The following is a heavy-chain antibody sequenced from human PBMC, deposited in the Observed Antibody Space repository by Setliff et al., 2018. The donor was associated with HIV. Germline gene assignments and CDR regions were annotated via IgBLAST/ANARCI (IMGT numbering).Heavy chain of an antibody. J-gene: IGHJ5*02. D-gene: IGHD3-22*01. CDR1: GYIFSKSA. CDR3: ARDIYYYDSRGHYFAFDP. V-gene: IGHV1-3*01. CDR2: INAANGHA. Sequence: ASVKVSCKASGYIFSKSAIHWVRQAPGQRLELMAWINAANGHAKYSQKFQGRVTVTTDTSASTAYTELSSLRSEDTAVYYCARDIYYYDSRGHYFAFDPWGQGTLVTVSS.